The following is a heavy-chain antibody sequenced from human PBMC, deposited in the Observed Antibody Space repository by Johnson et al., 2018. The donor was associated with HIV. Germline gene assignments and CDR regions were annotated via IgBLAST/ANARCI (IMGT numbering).Heavy chain of an antibody. D-gene: IGHD1-14*01. CDR3: ARDQGGNHNAFDI. CDR1: GFTFSSYA. CDR2: IKQDGSEK. J-gene: IGHJ3*02. V-gene: IGHV3-30*04. Sequence: QVQLVESGGGVVQPGRSLRLSCAASGFTFSSYAMHWVRQAPGKGLEWVANIKQDGSEKYYADSVKGRFTISRDNSKNTLYLQMNSLKAEDTAVYYCARDQGGNHNAFDIWGQGTMVTVSS.